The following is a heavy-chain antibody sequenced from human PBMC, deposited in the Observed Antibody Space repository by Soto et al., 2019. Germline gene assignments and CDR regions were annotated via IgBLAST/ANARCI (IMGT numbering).Heavy chain of an antibody. CDR2: IFWDDDK. CDR3: SHRISGWYLDC. D-gene: IGHD6-19*01. Sequence: QITLKESGPSLVKPTQTLTLTCTFSGVSLSTSGMGVGWIRQPPGKALERLALIFWDDDKLYSPYLKSRFTTTKGTSKKKVVLTITSRDRGDTTSYDCSHRISGWYLDCWCQGTLVSVSS. V-gene: IGHV2-5*02. J-gene: IGHJ4*02. CDR1: GVSLSTSGMG.